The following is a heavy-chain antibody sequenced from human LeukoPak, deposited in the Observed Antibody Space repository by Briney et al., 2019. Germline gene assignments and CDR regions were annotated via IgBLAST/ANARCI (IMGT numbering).Heavy chain of an antibody. CDR1: GSTLTALS. V-gene: IGHV1-24*01. J-gene: IGHJ5*02. Sequence: ASVKASGKVSGSTLTALSMHWVRQAPGKGLKWMGGFDPEDGETIYAQQFQARVTMTETTSTHPAYMKLSGLRPQNPAVNYWPTGKPLSRGFDPWGQATLVTVSS. CDR3: PTGKPLSRGFDP. D-gene: IGHD4-23*01. CDR2: FDPEDGET.